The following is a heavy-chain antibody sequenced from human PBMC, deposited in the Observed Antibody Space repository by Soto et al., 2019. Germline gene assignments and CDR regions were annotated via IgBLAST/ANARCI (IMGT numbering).Heavy chain of an antibody. V-gene: IGHV1-2*04. CDR1: GYTFTGNY. Sequence: QVQLVQSGAEVKKPGASVKVSCKASGYTFTGNYMHWVRQAPGQGFEWMGWINVNSGGTKYAQKFQGWVTMTRDTSLSTAYMELSRLRSDDTAVYYCARGDKLSLYPQLGYWGQGTLVTVSS. CDR2: INVNSGGT. D-gene: IGHD3-16*02. J-gene: IGHJ4*02. CDR3: ARGDKLSLYPQLGY.